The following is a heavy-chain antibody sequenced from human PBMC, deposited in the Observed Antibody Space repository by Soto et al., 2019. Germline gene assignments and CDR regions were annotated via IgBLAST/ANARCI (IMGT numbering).Heavy chain of an antibody. CDR2: IYYSGST. Sequence: PSETRSLTCTVSGGSISSSSYYWGWIRQPPGKGLEWIGSIYYSGSTYYNPSLKSRVTISVDTSKNQFSLKLSSVTAADTAVYYCARLPLGGRAAPTSEWGQGTLVTVSS. V-gene: IGHV4-39*01. J-gene: IGHJ4*02. CDR1: GGSISSSSYY. D-gene: IGHD2-15*01. CDR3: ARLPLGGRAAPTSE.